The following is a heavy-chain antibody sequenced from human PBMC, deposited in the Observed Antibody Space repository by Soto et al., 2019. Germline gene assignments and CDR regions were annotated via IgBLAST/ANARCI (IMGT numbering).Heavy chain of an antibody. Sequence: SGPTLVNPTQTLTLTCTFSGFSLSTSGVGVGWIRQPPGKALEWLALIYWDDDKRYSPSLKSRLTITKDTSKNQVVLTMTNMDPVDTATNYGALTTMGYSNYYGMGVCGQVNTFTLSS. CDR1: GFSLSTSGVG. D-gene: IGHD3-10*01. J-gene: IGHJ6*02. CDR2: IYWDDDK. V-gene: IGHV2-5*02. CDR3: ALTTMGYSNYYGMGV.